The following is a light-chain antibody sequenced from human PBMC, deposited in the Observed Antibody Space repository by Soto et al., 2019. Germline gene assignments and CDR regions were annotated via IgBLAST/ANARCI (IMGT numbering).Light chain of an antibody. Sequence: DIVMTQSPDSLAVSLGERATINCKSSQSVLYSSNYTNYLAWYQQKPGHPPKLLIYWASTRETGVPDRFSGSGSGTDCSLTKNSLQAEDVVIYCCQQYYSTPLTVGGGTKVEIK. V-gene: IGKV4-1*01. CDR3: QQYYSTPLT. J-gene: IGKJ4*01. CDR1: QSVLYSSNYTNY. CDR2: WAS.